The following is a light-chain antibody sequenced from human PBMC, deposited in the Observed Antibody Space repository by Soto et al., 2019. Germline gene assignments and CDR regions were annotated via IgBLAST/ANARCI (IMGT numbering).Light chain of an antibody. CDR1: QSVSSSY. V-gene: IGKV3-20*01. CDR2: GAS. CDR3: KQYGSSPPMT. J-gene: IGKJ1*01. Sequence: EIVLTQSPGTLSLSPGERATLSCRASQSVSSSYLAWYQQKPGQAPRLLIYGASSRATGIADRFSGSGSGTDVTLTISRLEPEDVAVDYCKQYGSSPPMTFGQGTKVEIK.